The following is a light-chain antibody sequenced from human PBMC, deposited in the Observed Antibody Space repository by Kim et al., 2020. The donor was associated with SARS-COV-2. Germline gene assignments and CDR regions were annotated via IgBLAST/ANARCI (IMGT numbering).Light chain of an antibody. CDR3: QQYDRSPYT. V-gene: IGKV3-20*01. J-gene: IGKJ2*01. CDR2: GTS. Sequence: WSPGERAPLSCRASHSVASNHLAWFQQKPGQAPRLLIYGTSSRATGIPDRFRASESGTDFTLTISRLEPEDFAVYYCQQYDRSPYTFGQGTKLEI. CDR1: HSVASNH.